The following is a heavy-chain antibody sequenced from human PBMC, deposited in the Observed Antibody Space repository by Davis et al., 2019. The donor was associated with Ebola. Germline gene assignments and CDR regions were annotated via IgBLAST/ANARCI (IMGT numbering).Heavy chain of an antibody. CDR2: IYYSGST. Sequence: SETLSLTCTVSGGSISSSSYYWGWIRQPPGKGLEWIGSIYYSGSTYYNPSLKSRVTISVDTSKNQFSLKLSSVTAADTAVYYCTRTTRDSGWFIDFWGRGTLVTVSS. D-gene: IGHD6-19*01. V-gene: IGHV4-39*01. CDR3: TRTTRDSGWFIDF. J-gene: IGHJ4*02. CDR1: GGSISSSSYY.